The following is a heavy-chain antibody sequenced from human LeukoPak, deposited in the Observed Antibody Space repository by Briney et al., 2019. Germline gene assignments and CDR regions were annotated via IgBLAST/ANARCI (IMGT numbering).Heavy chain of an antibody. J-gene: IGHJ6*03. CDR2: MNPNSGNT. Sequence: ASVKVSCKASGYTFTSYYMHWVRQATGQGLEWMGWMNPNSGNTGYAQKFQGRVTITRNTSISAAYMELSSLRSEDTAVYYCAVLGYCSSTSCYRGPYYYYYMDVWGKGTTVTVSS. CDR3: AVLGYCSSTSCYRGPYYYYYMDV. V-gene: IGHV1-8*03. CDR1: GYTFTSYY. D-gene: IGHD2-2*02.